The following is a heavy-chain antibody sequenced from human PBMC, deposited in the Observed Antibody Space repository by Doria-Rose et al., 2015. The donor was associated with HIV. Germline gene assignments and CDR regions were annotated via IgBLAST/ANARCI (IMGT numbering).Heavy chain of an antibody. CDR1: GVSLSSPGMG. CDR3: ARIKSSRWYHKYYFDF. J-gene: IGHJ4*02. Sequence: SGPVLVKPTETLTLTCTVSGVSLSSPGMGVSWIRQPPGKALEWLANIFSDDVRYYKTSLKSRLTISRGTSKGQVVLTMTDRDPVDTATYYCARIKSSRWYHKYYFDFRGQGTLVIVSA. D-gene: IGHD6-13*01. CDR2: IFSDDVR. V-gene: IGHV2-26*01.